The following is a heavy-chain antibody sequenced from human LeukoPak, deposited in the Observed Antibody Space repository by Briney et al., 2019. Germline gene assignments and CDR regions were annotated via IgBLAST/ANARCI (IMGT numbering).Heavy chain of an antibody. CDR1: GGSVSSGSYY. D-gene: IGHD1-26*01. CDR3: ARIPIYSGTTAPFDY. Sequence: SETLSLTCTVSGGSVSSGSYYWSWIRQPPGKGLEWIGYIYYSGSTNYNPSLKSRVTISVDTSKNQFSLKLSSVTAADTAVYYCARIPIYSGTTAPFDYWGQGTLVTVSS. J-gene: IGHJ4*02. CDR2: IYYSGST. V-gene: IGHV4-61*01.